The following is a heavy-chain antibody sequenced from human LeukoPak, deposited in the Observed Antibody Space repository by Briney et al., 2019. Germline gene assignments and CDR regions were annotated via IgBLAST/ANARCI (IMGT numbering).Heavy chain of an antibody. CDR1: GFTFSNAW. J-gene: IGHJ5*02. V-gene: IGHV3-15*01. CDR2: IKSKTDGGTT. Sequence: GGSLRLSCAASGFTFSNAWMSWVRQAPGKGLEWVGRIKSKTDGGTTDYAAPVKGRFTISRDDSKNTLYLQMNSLKTEDTAVYYCTTLYYYDSSGYPLPWGQGTLVTVSS. CDR3: TTLYYYDSSGYPLP. D-gene: IGHD3-22*01.